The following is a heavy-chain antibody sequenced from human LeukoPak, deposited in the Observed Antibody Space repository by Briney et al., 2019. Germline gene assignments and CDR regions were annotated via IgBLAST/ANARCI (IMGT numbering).Heavy chain of an antibody. CDR2: IIPIFGTA. D-gene: IGHD3-22*01. Sequence: SVKVSCKASGGTFISYAISWVRQAPGQGLEWMGGIIPIFGTANYAQKFQGRVTITADESTSPAYMELSSLRSEDTAVYYCPRDRDYYDSSGYYHSFDPWGQGTLVTVSS. CDR1: GGTFISYA. CDR3: PRDRDYYDSSGYYHSFDP. J-gene: IGHJ5*02. V-gene: IGHV1-69*13.